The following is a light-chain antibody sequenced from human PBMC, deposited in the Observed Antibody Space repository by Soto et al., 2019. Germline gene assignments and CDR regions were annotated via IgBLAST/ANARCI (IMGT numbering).Light chain of an antibody. CDR1: QRVYSSS. J-gene: IGKJ1*01. Sequence: EIVLTQSPGTLSLSQGERATLSCRASQRVYSSSLAGYQQKPGQAPRLLIYGASSRATGIPDRFSGSGSGTDFTLTISRLEPEDFAVYYCQQYGSSPRTFGQGTKVEIK. CDR3: QQYGSSPRT. CDR2: GAS. V-gene: IGKV3-20*01.